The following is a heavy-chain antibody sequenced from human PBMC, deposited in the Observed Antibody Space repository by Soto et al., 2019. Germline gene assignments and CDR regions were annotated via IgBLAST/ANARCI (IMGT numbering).Heavy chain of an antibody. V-gene: IGHV1-2*02. CDR1: GYTFTVYY. D-gene: IGHD1-26*01. CDR2: INPKSGGT. CDR3: ARDLAKGGGSAGFDY. J-gene: IGHJ4*02. Sequence: QVQLVQSGAEVKKPGASVNVSCKASGYTFTVYYMHWVRQAPGQGLEWMGWINPKSGGTMYPQKFQGRVTMTWDTSISTAYMAPTRLRSDDTAVYYWARDLAKGGGSAGFDYWGQGTLVTVSS.